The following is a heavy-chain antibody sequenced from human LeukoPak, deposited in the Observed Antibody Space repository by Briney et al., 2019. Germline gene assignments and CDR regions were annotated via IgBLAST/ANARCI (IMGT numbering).Heavy chain of an antibody. D-gene: IGHD2/OR15-2a*01. Sequence: GGSLRLSCAASGFSFSVYWMDWVRQAPGKDLVWVSSISNDGSRTTYVESVKGQFTISRDNARNTLYLQMNSLRAEDTAVYYCERVNSYHLDVGGPGTTVTVPS. V-gene: IGHV3-74*01. CDR2: ISNDGSRT. CDR3: ERVNSYHLDV. J-gene: IGHJ6*02. CDR1: GFSFSVYW.